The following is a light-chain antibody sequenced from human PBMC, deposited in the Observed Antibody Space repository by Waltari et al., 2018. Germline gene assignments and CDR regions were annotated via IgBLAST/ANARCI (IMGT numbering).Light chain of an antibody. CDR3: QKYNSAPPT. V-gene: IGKV3-15*01. CDR2: GAS. J-gene: IGKJ4*01. CDR1: QSVSSN. Sequence: EIVMTQSPATLSVSPGERTTLSCRASQSVSSNLAWYQQKPGQAPRLLIFGASTRATGIPARFSGSGSGTEFTLTISSLQSEDVATYCCQKYNSAPPTFGGGTKVEIK.